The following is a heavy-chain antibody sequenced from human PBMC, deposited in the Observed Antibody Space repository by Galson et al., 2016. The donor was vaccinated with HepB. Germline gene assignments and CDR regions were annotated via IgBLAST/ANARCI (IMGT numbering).Heavy chain of an antibody. Sequence: SLRLSCAASGFTLSSSAMSWVRQAPGKGLEWVSAIHNDGGSTYYADSVKGRFTISRDNSKNTLYLQMDSLRVEDSAVYYCVKARGVTTVTETMALGYWGQGTLVTVSS. CDR3: VKARGVTTVTETMALGY. V-gene: IGHV3-23*01. J-gene: IGHJ4*02. CDR2: IHNDGGST. D-gene: IGHD4-11*01. CDR1: GFTLSSSA.